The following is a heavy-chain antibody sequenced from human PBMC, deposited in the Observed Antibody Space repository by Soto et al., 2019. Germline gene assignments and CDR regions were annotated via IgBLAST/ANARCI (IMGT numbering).Heavy chain of an antibody. J-gene: IGHJ6*02. V-gene: IGHV4-34*01. Sequence: PWETLSLTCAVYGGSFSGYYWSWIRQPPGKGLEWIGEINHSGSTNYNPSLKSRVTISVDTSKNQFSLKLSSVTAADTAVYYCARAGLLWFGELPPGMDVWGQGTTVTV. D-gene: IGHD3-10*01. CDR1: GGSFSGYY. CDR3: ARAGLLWFGELPPGMDV. CDR2: INHSGST.